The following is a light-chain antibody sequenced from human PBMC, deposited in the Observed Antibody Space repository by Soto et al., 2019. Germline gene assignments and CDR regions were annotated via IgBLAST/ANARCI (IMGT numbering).Light chain of an antibody. CDR1: SSDVGGNKY. J-gene: IGLJ1*01. Sequence: QSVLTQPASVSGSPGQSITISCTGTSSDVGGNKYVSWYQQYPGKVPKLLINKVTNRPSGVSYRFSGSKSGNTASLTISALLAEXEADYFCASSTSDSLYVFGTGTKVTVL. CDR3: ASSTSDSLYV. V-gene: IGLV2-14*01. CDR2: KVT.